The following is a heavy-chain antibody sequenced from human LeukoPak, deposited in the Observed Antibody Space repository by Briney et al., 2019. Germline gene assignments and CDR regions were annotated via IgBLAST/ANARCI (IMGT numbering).Heavy chain of an antibody. V-gene: IGHV3-53*05. CDR2: IYSGGST. Sequence: GGSLRLSCAASGFTVGSNYTSWVRQAPGKGLEWVSVIYSGGSTYYADSVKGRFTISRDNSKNTLYLQMNSLRAEDTAVYYCARGQGASRGWFDPWGQGTLVTVSS. CDR3: ARGQGASRGWFDP. CDR1: GFTVGSNY. D-gene: IGHD4/OR15-4a*01. J-gene: IGHJ5*02.